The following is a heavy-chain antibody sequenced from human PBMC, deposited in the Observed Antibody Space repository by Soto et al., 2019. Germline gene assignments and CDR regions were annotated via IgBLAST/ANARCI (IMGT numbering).Heavy chain of an antibody. V-gene: IGHV4-61*01. J-gene: IGHJ5*02. CDR2: IYYSGST. CDR3: ARARVVPAAMGWFDP. Sequence: QVQLQESGPGLVKPSETLSLTCTVSGGSVSSGSYYWGWIRQPPGKGLEWIGYIYYSGSTNYNPSLKSRVTISVDTSKNQFSLKLSSVTAADTAVYYCARARVVPAAMGWFDPWGQGTLVTVSS. D-gene: IGHD2-2*01. CDR1: GGSVSSGSYY.